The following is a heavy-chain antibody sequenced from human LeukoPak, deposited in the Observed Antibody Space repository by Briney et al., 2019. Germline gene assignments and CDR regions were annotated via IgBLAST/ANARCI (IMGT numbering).Heavy chain of an antibody. CDR3: ARQVGYTNYLDY. CDR2: ISSSRSII. CDR1: GFTFSSYE. V-gene: IGHV3-48*03. J-gene: IGHJ4*02. D-gene: IGHD4-11*01. Sequence: RAGGSLRLSCAASGFTFSSYEMNWVRQAPGKGLEWVSYISSSRSIIYYADSVKGRFTISRDNAKNSLYLQMNSLGAEDTAVYYCARQVGYTNYLDYWGQGTLVTVSS.